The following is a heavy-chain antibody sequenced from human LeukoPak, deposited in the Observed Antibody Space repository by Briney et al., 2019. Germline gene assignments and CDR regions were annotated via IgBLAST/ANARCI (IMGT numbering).Heavy chain of an antibody. CDR2: IIPIFGTA. J-gene: IGHJ4*02. CDR1: GGTFSSYA. D-gene: IGHD3-3*01. Sequence: SVKVSCKASGGTFSSYAISWVRQAPGQGLELMGGIIPIFGTANYAQKFQGRVTITTDESTSTAYMELSSLRSEDTAVYYCARGVLYDFWSGYSGRFDYWGQGTLVTVSS. CDR3: ARGVLYDFWSGYSGRFDY. V-gene: IGHV1-69*05.